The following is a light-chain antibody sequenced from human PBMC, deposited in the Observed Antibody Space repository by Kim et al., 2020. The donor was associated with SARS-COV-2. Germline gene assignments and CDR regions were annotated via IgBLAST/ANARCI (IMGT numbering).Light chain of an antibody. J-gene: IGLJ1*01. CDR3: AAWDDSLNGPHYV. Sequence: GTISVCGSRSNSGSNTENWYQQLPGTAPKLLIFSNNQRPWGVPDRFSGSKSSTSATLAISGLQSEDEADYYYAAWDDSLNGPHYVFGTGTKVTVL. CDR2: SNN. V-gene: IGLV1-44*01. CDR1: RSNSGSNT.